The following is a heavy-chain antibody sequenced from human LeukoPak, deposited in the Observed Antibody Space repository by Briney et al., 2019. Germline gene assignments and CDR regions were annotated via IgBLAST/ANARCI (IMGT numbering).Heavy chain of an antibody. Sequence: GGSLRLSCAASGITFSKAWMSWVRQAPGKGLEWVGRIKSKTDGGTTDYAAPVKGRFTISRDDSENTLYLQMSSLKTEDTAMYYCTTGQGYYYDSSGPIDYWGQGTLVTVSS. V-gene: IGHV3-15*01. CDR1: GITFSKAW. D-gene: IGHD3-22*01. CDR2: IKSKTDGGTT. J-gene: IGHJ4*02. CDR3: TTGQGYYYDSSGPIDY.